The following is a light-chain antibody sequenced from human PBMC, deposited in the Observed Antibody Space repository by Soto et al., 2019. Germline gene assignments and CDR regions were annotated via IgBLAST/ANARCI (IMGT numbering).Light chain of an antibody. CDR1: QSVSSF. V-gene: IGKV3-11*01. CDR2: DAS. CDR3: QQRSNWPIT. Sequence: EIVLTQSPATLSLSPGERATLSCRASQSVSSFIAWYQQKPGQSPRLLIYDASNRATGIPARFSGNGSGTDFTLTISSLEPEDFAVYYCQQRSNWPITFGQGTRLEIK. J-gene: IGKJ5*01.